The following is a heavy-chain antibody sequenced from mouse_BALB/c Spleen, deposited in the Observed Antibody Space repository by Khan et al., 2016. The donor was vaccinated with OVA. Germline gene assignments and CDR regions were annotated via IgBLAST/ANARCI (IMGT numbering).Heavy chain of an antibody. CDR2: IYPGSCNT. CDR3: ARDESVFGDAFDY. CDR1: GYTFTTYY. Sequence: QVQLQQSGPELVKPGASVRISCKASGYTFTTYYIHWVKQRPGQGLEWIGWIYPGSCNTNYSEKFKGKATLTADKSSSTAYMQLSSLTSEDSAVYFCARDESVFGDAFDYWGQGTSVTVSS. D-gene: IGHD3-3*01. J-gene: IGHJ4*01. V-gene: IGHV1S56*01.